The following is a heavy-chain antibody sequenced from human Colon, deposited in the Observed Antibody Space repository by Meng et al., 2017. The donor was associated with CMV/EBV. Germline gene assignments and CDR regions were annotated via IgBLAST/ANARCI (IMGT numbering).Heavy chain of an antibody. CDR1: GFNFRNSA. Sequence: GESLKISREVSGFNFRNSAMSWVRQAPGKGLEWVSGISGGATSTYYADSVKGRFTISRDTPKNTLFLQLNSLRAEDTAVYYCARGVIAVGQRHYFDVWGQGTLVTVSS. CDR3: ARGVIAVGQRHYFDV. V-gene: IGHV3-23*01. CDR2: ISGGATST. J-gene: IGHJ4*02. D-gene: IGHD6-19*01.